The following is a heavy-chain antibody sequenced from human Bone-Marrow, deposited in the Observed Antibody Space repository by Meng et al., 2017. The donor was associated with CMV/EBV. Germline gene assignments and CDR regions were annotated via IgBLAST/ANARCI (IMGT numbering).Heavy chain of an antibody. Sequence: GESLKISCKGSGYSFTSYWIGWVRQMPGKGLEWMGIIYPADSDTRYSPSFQGQVTISADKSSNTAYLQWSSLKASDTAMYYCATSSGTYRDYYYGMDVWGQGTTVTGSS. J-gene: IGHJ6*01. D-gene: IGHD1-26*01. CDR1: GYSFTSYW. CDR2: IYPADSDT. CDR3: ATSSGTYRDYYYGMDV. V-gene: IGHV5-51*01.